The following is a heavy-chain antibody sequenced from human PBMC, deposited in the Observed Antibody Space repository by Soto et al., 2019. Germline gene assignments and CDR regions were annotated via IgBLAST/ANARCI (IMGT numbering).Heavy chain of an antibody. D-gene: IGHD6-13*01. J-gene: IGHJ1*01. CDR1: GFSFSNYA. CDR3: ARERDDSSWSSTEYLHH. V-gene: IGHV3-23*01. CDR2: ISSSGGST. Sequence: EVQLLESGGGLVQPGGSLRLSCAASGFSFSNYAMSWVRQAPGKGLEWVSAISSSGGSTYYADSVKGRFTISRDNSKNTLYLQMNSLRAEDTAVYYCARERDDSSWSSTEYLHHWGQGTLVTVSS.